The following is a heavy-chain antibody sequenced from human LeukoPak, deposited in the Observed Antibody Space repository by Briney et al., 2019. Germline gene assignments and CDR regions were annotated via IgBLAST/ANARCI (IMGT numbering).Heavy chain of an antibody. J-gene: IGHJ3*02. Sequence: GGSLRLSCAASGFTFSRFWMSWVRQAPGKGLEWVSLISGSGGYTFYADSVKGRFTMSRDNSKNTVYLQMNSLRVEDTALYYCAKSPYRFNALDIWGQGTIVTVSS. V-gene: IGHV3-23*01. CDR1: GFTFSRFW. CDR3: AKSPYRFNALDI. D-gene: IGHD2-21*01. CDR2: ISGSGGYT.